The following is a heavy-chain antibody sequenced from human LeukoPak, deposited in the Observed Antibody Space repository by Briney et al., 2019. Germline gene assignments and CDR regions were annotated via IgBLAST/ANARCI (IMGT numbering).Heavy chain of an antibody. CDR1: GGSISSSNW. CDR2: IYHSGST. Sequence: PSETLSLTCAVSGGSISSSNWWSWVRQPPGKGLEWIGEIYHSGSTYYNPSLKSRVTISIDTSKNQFSLNLSSVTAADTAVYYCARVGYCSGWYYVFDIWGQGTMVTVSS. CDR3: ARVGYCSGWYYVFDI. J-gene: IGHJ3*02. D-gene: IGHD2-15*01. V-gene: IGHV4-4*02.